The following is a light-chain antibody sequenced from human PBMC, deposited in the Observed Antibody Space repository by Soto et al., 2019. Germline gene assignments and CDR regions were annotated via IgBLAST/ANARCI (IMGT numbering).Light chain of an antibody. V-gene: IGLV3-21*02. Sequence: SSELTQPPSVSVAPGQTTRITCGGNNIGSKSVHWYQQKPGQAPVLVVHNDGDRPSGIPERFSGSNSGNTATLTISRVEAGDEADYYCQVWDSSNDHYVFGTGTKLTVL. CDR3: QVWDSSNDHYV. J-gene: IGLJ1*01. CDR1: NIGSKS. CDR2: NDG.